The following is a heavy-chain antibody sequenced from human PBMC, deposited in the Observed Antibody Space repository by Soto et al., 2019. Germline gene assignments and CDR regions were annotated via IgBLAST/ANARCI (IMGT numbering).Heavy chain of an antibody. CDR2: ISSSGSTI. V-gene: IGHV3-48*03. J-gene: IGHJ6*02. CDR3: ARDEGDYKFYYYGMDV. CDR1: GFTFSSYE. Sequence: EVQLVESGGGLAQPGGSLRLSCAASGFTFSSYEMNWVRQAPGKGLEWVSYISSSGSTIYYADSVKGRFTISRDNAKNSLYLQMNRRRAEDTAVYYCARDEGDYKFYYYGMDVWGQGTTVTVSS. D-gene: IGHD4-4*01.